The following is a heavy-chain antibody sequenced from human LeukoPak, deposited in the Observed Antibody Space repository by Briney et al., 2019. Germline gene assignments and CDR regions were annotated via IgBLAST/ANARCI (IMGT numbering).Heavy chain of an antibody. V-gene: IGHV3-21*01. CDR3: ARGQTWIPSDAFDI. CDR2: ISSSSSYI. J-gene: IGHJ3*02. CDR1: GFTFSSYA. D-gene: IGHD5-18*01. Sequence: GGSLRLSCAASGFTFSSYAMNWVRQAPGKGLEWVSSISSSSSYIYYADSVKGRFTISRDNAKNSLYLQMNSLRAEDTAVYYCARGQTWIPSDAFDIWGQGTMVTVSS.